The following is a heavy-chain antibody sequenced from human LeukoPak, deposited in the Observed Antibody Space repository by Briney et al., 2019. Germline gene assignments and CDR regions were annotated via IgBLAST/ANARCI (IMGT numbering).Heavy chain of an antibody. Sequence: GRSLRLSCAASGFTFSSYGMHWVRQAPGKGLEWVAVISYDGSNKYYADSVKGRFTISRDNSKNTLYLQMSSLRAEDTAVYYCAKDERYFDWLLSDYYYYYGMDVWGKGTTVTVSS. CDR2: ISYDGSNK. CDR1: GFTFSSYG. J-gene: IGHJ6*04. V-gene: IGHV3-30*18. CDR3: AKDERYFDWLLSDYYYYYGMDV. D-gene: IGHD3-9*01.